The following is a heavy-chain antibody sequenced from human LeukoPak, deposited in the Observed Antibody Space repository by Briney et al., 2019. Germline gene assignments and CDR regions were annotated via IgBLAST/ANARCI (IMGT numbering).Heavy chain of an antibody. CDR1: GFTFSSYA. V-gene: IGHV3-30*04. D-gene: IGHD3-10*01. J-gene: IGHJ4*02. CDR3: ARETYYYGSGSLTYYFDY. Sequence: GGSLRLSCAASGFTFSSYAKHWVRQAPGKGLEWVAVISYDGSNKYYADSVKGRFTISRDNSKNTLYLQMNSLRAEDTAVYYCARETYYYGSGSLTYYFDYWGQGTLVTVSS. CDR2: ISYDGSNK.